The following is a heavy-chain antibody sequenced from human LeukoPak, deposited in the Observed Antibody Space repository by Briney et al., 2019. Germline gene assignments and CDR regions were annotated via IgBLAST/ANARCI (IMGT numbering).Heavy chain of an antibody. D-gene: IGHD1-20*01. J-gene: IGHJ4*02. V-gene: IGHV3-21*01. CDR3: ARGGRDNWNPLDY. CDR1: GFTFSSYS. CDR2: ISSSSSYI. Sequence: GGSLRLSCAASGFTFSSYSMNWVRQAPGKGLEWVSSISSSSSYIYYADSVKGRFTISRDNAKNSPYLQMNSLRAEDTAVYYCARGGRDNWNPLDYWGQGTLVTVSS.